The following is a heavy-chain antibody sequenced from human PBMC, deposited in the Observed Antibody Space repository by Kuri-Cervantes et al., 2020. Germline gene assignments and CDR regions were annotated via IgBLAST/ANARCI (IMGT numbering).Heavy chain of an antibody. CDR2: IDHSGST. J-gene: IGHJ4*02. CDR3: ATAVPFGY. Sequence: SQTLSLTCAVYRGSFSGYYWTWIRQPPGKGLEWIGEIDHSGSTYYNPSLKSRVTISVDTSKNQFSLKLSSVTAADTAVYYRATAVPFGYWGQGTPVTVSS. V-gene: IGHV4-34*01. CDR1: RGSFSGYY.